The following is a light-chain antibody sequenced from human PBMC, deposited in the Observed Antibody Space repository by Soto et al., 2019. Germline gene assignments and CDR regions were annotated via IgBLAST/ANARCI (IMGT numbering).Light chain of an antibody. Sequence: ETVLTQSPATLSLSPGERATLSCRASQSVSSYLAWYQQKPGQGPRLLIYDASNRATGIPARFSGSGSGTDFTLTISSLEPEDFAVYYCQQRSNWPLFTFGPGTKEDIK. J-gene: IGKJ3*01. CDR1: QSVSSY. CDR3: QQRSNWPLFT. CDR2: DAS. V-gene: IGKV3-11*01.